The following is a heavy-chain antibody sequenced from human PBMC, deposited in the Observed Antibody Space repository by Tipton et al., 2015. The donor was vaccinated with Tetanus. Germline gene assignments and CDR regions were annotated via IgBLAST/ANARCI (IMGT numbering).Heavy chain of an antibody. CDR1: GFTFSSYG. Sequence: SLRLSCAASGFTFSSYGMHWVRQAPGKGLEWVAVISYDGSNKYYADSVKGRFTISRDNSKNTLYLQMNSLRAEDTAVYYCAREGSSSSWGYYYYGMDVWGQGTTVTVSS. V-gene: IGHV3-30*03. D-gene: IGHD6-6*01. CDR2: ISYDGSNK. J-gene: IGHJ6*02. CDR3: AREGSSSSWGYYYYGMDV.